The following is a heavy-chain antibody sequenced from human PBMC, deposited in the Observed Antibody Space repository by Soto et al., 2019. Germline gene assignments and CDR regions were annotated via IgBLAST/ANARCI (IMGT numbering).Heavy chain of an antibody. Sequence: GASVKVSCKASGYTFTNYYMHWVRQAPGQGLEWMGIIYPSGGSTRNAQKFKGRVTMTRDTSTSTVYMELSSLRSEDTAVYYCARDFSGPMDSWRRGTLVTVSS. CDR3: ARDFSGPMDS. V-gene: IGHV1-46*01. D-gene: IGHD3-10*01. CDR1: GYTFTNYY. CDR2: IYPSGGST. J-gene: IGHJ4*02.